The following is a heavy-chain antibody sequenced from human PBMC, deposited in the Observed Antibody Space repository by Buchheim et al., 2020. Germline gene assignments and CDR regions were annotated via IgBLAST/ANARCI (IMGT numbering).Heavy chain of an antibody. Sequence: QVQLQESGPGLVKPSQTLSLTCTVSGGSISSGDYYWSWIRQPPGKGLEWIGYIYYCGSTYYNPSLKSRVTISDDTSQNQFSLKLSSVTAADTAVYYCARGCRYYYDSSGYYSYNWFDPWGQGTL. CDR2: IYYCGST. V-gene: IGHV4-30-4*01. J-gene: IGHJ5*02. D-gene: IGHD3-22*01. CDR3: ARGCRYYYDSSGYYSYNWFDP. CDR1: GGSISSGDYY.